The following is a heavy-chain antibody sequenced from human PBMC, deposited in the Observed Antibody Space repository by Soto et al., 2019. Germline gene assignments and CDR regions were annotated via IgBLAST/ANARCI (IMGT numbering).Heavy chain of an antibody. CDR2: ISGSGGST. CDR3: AKGEGYCSGGSCYPDAFDI. Sequence: EVQLLESGGGLVQPGGSLRLSCAASGFTFSSYAMSWVRQAPGKGLEWVSAISGSGGSTYYADSVKGRFTISRDNSKNTLYLQMNSMRAEDTAVYYCAKGEGYCSGGSCYPDAFDIWGKGTMVTVSS. V-gene: IGHV3-23*01. CDR1: GFTFSSYA. J-gene: IGHJ3*02. D-gene: IGHD2-15*01.